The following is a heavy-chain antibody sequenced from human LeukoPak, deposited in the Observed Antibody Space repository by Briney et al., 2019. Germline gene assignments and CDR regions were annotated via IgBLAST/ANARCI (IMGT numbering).Heavy chain of an antibody. J-gene: IGHJ5*02. V-gene: IGHV4-61*02. Sequence: SETLSLTCTVSGVSVSSDSYYWSWIRQPAGKGLEWIGRIYTSGSTNYNPSLKSRVTMSVDTSKNQFSLKLSSVTAADTAVYYCARGSIAAAGNWFDPWGQGTLVTVSS. CDR3: ARGSIAAAGNWFDP. CDR1: GVSVSSDSYY. CDR2: IYTSGST. D-gene: IGHD6-13*01.